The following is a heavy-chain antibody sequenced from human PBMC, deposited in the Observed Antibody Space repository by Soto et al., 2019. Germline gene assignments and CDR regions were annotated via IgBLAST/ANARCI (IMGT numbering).Heavy chain of an antibody. CDR2: IYYSGST. V-gene: IGHV4-61*01. J-gene: IGHJ4*02. CDR3: ARGLELYYYDSSGISSYYFDY. Sequence: PSETLSLTCTVSGGSVSSGSYYWSWIRQPPGKGLEWIGYIYYSGSTNYNPSLKSRVTISVDTSKNQFSLKLSSVTAADTAVYYCARGLELYYYDSSGISSYYFDYWGQGTLVTVSS. CDR1: GGSVSSGSYY. D-gene: IGHD3-22*01.